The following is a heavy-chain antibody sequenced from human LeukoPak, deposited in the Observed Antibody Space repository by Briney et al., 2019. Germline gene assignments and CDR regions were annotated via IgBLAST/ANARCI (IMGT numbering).Heavy chain of an antibody. Sequence: GGSLRLSCAASGFTFSSYNMNWVRQAPGKGLEWVSSISSSSSYIYYAESVKVRFTISRDKAKNSLYLQMNSLRAEDTAVYYCARDGACNTTRCFTYYYDYWGQGTLVTVSS. CDR2: ISSSSSYI. CDR1: GFTFSSYN. D-gene: IGHD2-2*02. J-gene: IGHJ4*02. CDR3: ARDGACNTTRCFTYYYDY. V-gene: IGHV3-21*01.